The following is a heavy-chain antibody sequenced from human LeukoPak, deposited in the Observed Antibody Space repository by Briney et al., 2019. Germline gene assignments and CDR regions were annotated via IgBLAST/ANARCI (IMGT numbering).Heavy chain of an antibody. D-gene: IGHD6-13*01. CDR2: INPNSGGT. J-gene: IGHJ1*01. CDR1: GYTFTGYY. CDR3: ARVEAAGTAEYFQH. V-gene: IGHV1-2*02. Sequence: ASVTVSCKASGYTFTGYYMHWVRQAPGQGLEWMGWINPNSGGTNYAQRFQGRVTMTRDTSISTAYMELSRLRSDDTAVYYCARVEAAGTAEYFQHWGQGTLVTVSS.